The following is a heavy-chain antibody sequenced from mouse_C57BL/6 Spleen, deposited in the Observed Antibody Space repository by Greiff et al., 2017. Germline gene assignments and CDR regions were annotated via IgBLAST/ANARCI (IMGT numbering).Heavy chain of an antibody. CDR2: IAPSDSYT. V-gene: IGHV1-59*01. J-gene: IGHJ3*01. Sequence: VQLQQPGAELVRPGTSVKLSCKASGYTFTSYWMHWVKQRPGQGLEWIGVIAPSDSYTNYNQKFKGKATLTVDTSSSTAYMQLSSLTSEDSAVYYCASLTTVVERTWFAYWGQGTLVTVSA. D-gene: IGHD1-1*01. CDR3: ASLTTVVERTWFAY. CDR1: GYTFTSYW.